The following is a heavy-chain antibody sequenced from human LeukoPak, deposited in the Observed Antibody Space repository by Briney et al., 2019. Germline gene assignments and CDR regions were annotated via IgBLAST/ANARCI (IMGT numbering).Heavy chain of an antibody. CDR1: GFSFSTYW. J-gene: IGHJ5*02. CDR2: IKQDGSEK. V-gene: IGHV3-7*05. Sequence: PGGSLRLSCAASGFSFSTYWMTWVRQAPGRGLEWVANIKQDGSEKYYVDSVKGRFTISRDNAKNSLYLQMSSLRAEDTAVYYCARGALRFDPWGQGTLVTVSS. CDR3: ARGALRFDP.